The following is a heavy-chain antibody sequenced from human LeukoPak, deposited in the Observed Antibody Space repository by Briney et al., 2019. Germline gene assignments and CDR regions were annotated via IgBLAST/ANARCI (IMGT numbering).Heavy chain of an antibody. V-gene: IGHV1-2*02. Sequence: ASVKVSCKSSGYTFTAYYMHWVRQAPGQGLEWMGWINPNTGGTISAQKFQGRVTMTRDTSISTAYMEVSRLRSDDTAVYYCARDQRYMAVAGYDAFDIWGQGTMVTVSS. J-gene: IGHJ3*02. CDR1: GYTFTAYY. D-gene: IGHD6-19*01. CDR2: INPNTGGT. CDR3: ARDQRYMAVAGYDAFDI.